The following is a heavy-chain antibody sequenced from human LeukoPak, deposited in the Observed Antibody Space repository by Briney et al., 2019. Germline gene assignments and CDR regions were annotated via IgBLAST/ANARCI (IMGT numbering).Heavy chain of an antibody. J-gene: IGHJ4*02. Sequence: SVKVSCRASGGTFISYAISWVRQAPGQGLEWMGGIIPIFGTANYAQKFQGRITITADESTSTAYMELSSLRSEDTAVYYCARDTVATPTNFDYWGQGTLVTVSS. CDR1: GGTFISYA. CDR2: IIPIFGTA. V-gene: IGHV1-69*13. CDR3: ARDTVATPTNFDY. D-gene: IGHD5-12*01.